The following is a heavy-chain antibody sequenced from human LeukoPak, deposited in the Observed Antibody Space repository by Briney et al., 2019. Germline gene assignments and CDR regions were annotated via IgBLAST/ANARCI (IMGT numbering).Heavy chain of an antibody. J-gene: IGHJ4*02. D-gene: IGHD5-12*01. CDR1: GGTFSSYA. Sequence: GASVKVSCKASGGTFSSYAISWVRQAPGQGLEWMGRIIPIFGTANYAQKFQGRVTITTDESASTAYMELSSLRSKDTAVYYCARDHGYGGYAEITYYFDYWGQGTLVTVSS. CDR3: ARDHGYGGYAEITYYFDY. V-gene: IGHV1-69*05. CDR2: IIPIFGTA.